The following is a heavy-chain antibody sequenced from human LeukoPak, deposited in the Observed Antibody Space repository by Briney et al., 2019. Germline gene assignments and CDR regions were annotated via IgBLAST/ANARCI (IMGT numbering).Heavy chain of an antibody. CDR2: IWYDGSNK. Sequence: GRSLRLSCAASGFTFSSYGMHWVRQAPGKGLEGVAVIWYDGSNKYYADSVKGRFTISRDNSKNTLYLQMNSLTVEDTAVYYCARSQSSSLIDYWGQGTLVTVSS. D-gene: IGHD6-13*01. V-gene: IGHV3-33*01. J-gene: IGHJ4*02. CDR3: ARSQSSSLIDY. CDR1: GFTFSSYG.